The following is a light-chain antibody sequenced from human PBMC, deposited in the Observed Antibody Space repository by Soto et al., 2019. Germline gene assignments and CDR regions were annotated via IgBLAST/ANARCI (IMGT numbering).Light chain of an antibody. Sequence: EIVLTQSPGTLSLSPGERATLSCRASQSVGRNYLAWYQQKPGQAPRLLIYDASSRATGIPDRFSGRGSGTDFTINISRLEPEDFAVYYCQQYASSPLTFGGGTKVDMK. CDR3: QQYASSPLT. V-gene: IGKV3-20*01. CDR2: DAS. CDR1: QSVGRNY. J-gene: IGKJ4*02.